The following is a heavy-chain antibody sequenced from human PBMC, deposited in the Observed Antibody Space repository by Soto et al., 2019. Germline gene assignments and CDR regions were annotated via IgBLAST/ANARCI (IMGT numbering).Heavy chain of an antibody. D-gene: IGHD2-2*01. Sequence: EVQLLESGGGLVQPGGSLRLSCAASGFTFSSYAMSWVRQAPGQGLEWVSAISGSGGSTYSADSVKGRFTISRDNSKNTMYLQMNSLRAEDTAVYYCDASFVGWYQLLDDYWGKGTLVTVSS. CDR2: ISGSGGST. CDR1: GFTFSSYA. V-gene: IGHV3-23*01. J-gene: IGHJ4*02. CDR3: DASFVGWYQLLDDY.